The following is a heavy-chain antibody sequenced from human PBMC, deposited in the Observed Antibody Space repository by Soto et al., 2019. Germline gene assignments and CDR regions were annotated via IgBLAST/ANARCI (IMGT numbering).Heavy chain of an antibody. CDR1: GGSISSYY. J-gene: IGHJ4*02. V-gene: IGHV4-4*07. Sequence: QVQLQESGPGLVKPSETLSLTCTVSGGSISSYYWSWIRQPAGKGLDWIGRMYTSGSTNYNPSLKSRVSMSVDTSKNQFFLKLSSVTAADTAVYYCARQRGVDLDYWGQGTLVTVSS. CDR2: MYTSGST. D-gene: IGHD6-25*01. CDR3: ARQRGVDLDY.